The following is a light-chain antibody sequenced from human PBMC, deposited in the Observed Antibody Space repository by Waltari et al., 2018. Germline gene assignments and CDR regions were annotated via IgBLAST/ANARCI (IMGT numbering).Light chain of an antibody. CDR2: KSS. CDR1: QILNAW. J-gene: IGKJ1*01. V-gene: IGKV1-5*03. Sequence: ITVRASQILNAWLALYQQKPGKAPKLLIYKSSNLESGVPSRFSGSWSGTEFTLTISSLQPGDFATYYCQQYYNYWTFGQGTKVEIK. CDR3: QQYYNYWT.